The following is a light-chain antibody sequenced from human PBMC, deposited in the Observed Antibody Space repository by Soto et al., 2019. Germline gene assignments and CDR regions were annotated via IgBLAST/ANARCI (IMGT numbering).Light chain of an antibody. CDR2: KAS. V-gene: IGKV1-5*03. CDR1: QSISSW. CDR3: QQYNSYLWT. J-gene: IGKJ1*01. Sequence: DIQMTQSPSTLSASVGDRVTITCRASQSISSWLAWYQQKPGKAPKLLIYKASSLESGVPSRYSGSGSGTEFTLTISSLQADNFETYDCQQYNSYLWTFGQGTKVEIK.